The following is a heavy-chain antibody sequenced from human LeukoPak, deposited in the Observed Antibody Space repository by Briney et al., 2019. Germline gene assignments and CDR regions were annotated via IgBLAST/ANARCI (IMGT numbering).Heavy chain of an antibody. V-gene: IGHV4-30-4*08. CDR2: IYYSGST. CDR3: ARGITMIVVAQPDAFDI. CDR1: GGSISSGDYY. Sequence: SQTLSLTCTVSGGSISSGDYYWSWIRQPPGKGLEWIGYIYYSGSTYYNPSLKSRVTISVDTSKNQFSLKLSSVTATDTAVYYCARGITMIVVAQPDAFDIWGQGTMVTVSS. D-gene: IGHD3-22*01. J-gene: IGHJ3*02.